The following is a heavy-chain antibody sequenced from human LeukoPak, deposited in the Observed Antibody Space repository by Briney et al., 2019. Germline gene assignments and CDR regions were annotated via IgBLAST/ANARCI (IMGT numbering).Heavy chain of an antibody. CDR2: IKGAGNT. Sequence: PGGSLRPSCAAPGFSFGANFMHWARQVPGKGLEWVSLIKGAGNTYYAASVNGRFTASRDNSKNSLYLQMSSLRPEDSALYYCAKEIGGGLLEYWGQGTLVTVSS. D-gene: IGHD2-15*01. V-gene: IGHV3-43*02. CDR3: AKEIGGGLLEY. CDR1: GFSFGANF. J-gene: IGHJ4*02.